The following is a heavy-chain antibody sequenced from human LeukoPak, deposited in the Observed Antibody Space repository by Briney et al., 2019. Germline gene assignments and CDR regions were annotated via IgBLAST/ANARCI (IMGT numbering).Heavy chain of an antibody. Sequence: HPGGSLRLSCAASGLTVCSNYMSWVRQAPGQGLGWVSVIYSGGSTYYADSVKGRFTISRDNSKNTRYLQMNSLRAEDTAVYYCARGGSVGDAFDIWGQGTMVTVSS. D-gene: IGHD3-16*01. J-gene: IGHJ3*02. V-gene: IGHV3-66*01. CDR3: ARGGSVGDAFDI. CDR1: GLTVCSNY. CDR2: IYSGGST.